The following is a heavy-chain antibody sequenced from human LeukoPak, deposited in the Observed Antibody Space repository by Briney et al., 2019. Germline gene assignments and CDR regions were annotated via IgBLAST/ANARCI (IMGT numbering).Heavy chain of an antibody. D-gene: IGHD2-21*01. J-gene: IGHJ4*02. CDR1: GGSISSVTYY. CDR2: IYYSGST. Sequence: PSETLSLTCSVSGGSISSVTYYWDWIRQPPGKGLEWIGSIYYSGSTYYNPSLKSRVTISVDTSKNQFSLNLRSVTAADTAVYYCAREGAGILVVRGLDYWGQGALVTVSS. V-gene: IGHV4-39*07. CDR3: AREGAGILVVRGLDY.